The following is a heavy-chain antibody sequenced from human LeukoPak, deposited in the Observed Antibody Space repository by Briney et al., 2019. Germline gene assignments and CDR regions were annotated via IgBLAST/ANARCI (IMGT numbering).Heavy chain of an antibody. D-gene: IGHD5-18*01. CDR1: GDSITSGNYY. CDR3: ARAREDTATTNGYFYYYYYYMDV. Sequence: PSQTLSLTCIVSGDSITSGNYYWSWIRQPAGKGLEWIGRIYADGTNYNPSLKSRVTISIDTSKNQFSVKMTSVTAADTAVYYCARAREDTATTNGYFYYYYYYMDVWGKGTTVTVSS. V-gene: IGHV4-61*02. J-gene: IGHJ6*03. CDR2: IYADGT.